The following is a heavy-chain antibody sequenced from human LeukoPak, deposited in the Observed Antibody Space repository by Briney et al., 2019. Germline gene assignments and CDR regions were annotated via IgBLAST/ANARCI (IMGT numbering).Heavy chain of an antibody. J-gene: IGHJ4*02. V-gene: IGHV3-23*01. CDR2: ISGSGGST. Sequence: PGGSLRLSCAASGFTFSSYAMSWVRQAPGKGLEWVSAISGSGGSTYYADSVKGRFTISRDNSKNTLYLQMNSLRAEDTAVYYCSPTHRSGWYYFDYWGQGTLVTVSS. CDR1: GFTFSSYA. CDR3: SPTHRSGWYYFDY. D-gene: IGHD6-19*01.